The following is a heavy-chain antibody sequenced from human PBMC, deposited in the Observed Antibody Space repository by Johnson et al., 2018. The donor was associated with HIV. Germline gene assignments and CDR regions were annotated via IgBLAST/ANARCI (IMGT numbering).Heavy chain of an antibody. CDR3: ARELRGAFDI. CDR1: GFNVTGYY. V-gene: IGHV3-66*02. D-gene: IGHD1-26*01. Sequence: VQLVESGGGSVPPGGSLRLSCAASGFNVTGYYMSWVRQAPGKGLEWVSVIYSGDSAYYADSVKGRFTISRDSSNNTLYFQVNNLRIEGTAVYYCARELRGAFDIWGQGTMVTVSS. CDR2: IYSGDSA. J-gene: IGHJ3*02.